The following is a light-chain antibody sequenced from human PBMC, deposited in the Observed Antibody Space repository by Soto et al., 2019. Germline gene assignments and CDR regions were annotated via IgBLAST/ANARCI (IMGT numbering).Light chain of an antibody. CDR1: QRITDY. CDR2: AAS. J-gene: IGKJ2*01. V-gene: IGKV1-39*01. Sequence: DIQMTQSPSSLSASVGDRVTITCRTSQRITDYLNWYQQKPGNAPKLLIYAASSLKSEFPSRFSGSGSGTDFTLTIIDLQPEDFATYYCQQSYSTPYTFGQGTKLEIK. CDR3: QQSYSTPYT.